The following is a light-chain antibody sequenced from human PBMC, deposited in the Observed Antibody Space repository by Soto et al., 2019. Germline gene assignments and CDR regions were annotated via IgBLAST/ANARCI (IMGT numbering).Light chain of an antibody. J-gene: IGLJ2*01. CDR2: EVI. V-gene: IGLV2-8*01. Sequence: QSVLTQPPSASGSPGQSVTISCTGTSSDVGGYNYVSWYQQHPDKAPKLMIYEVIKRPSGVPDRFSGSKSGNTASLTVTGLQAEDEADYYCSSYAGNNNLRVFGGGTKVTVL. CDR3: SSYAGNNNLRV. CDR1: SSDVGGYNY.